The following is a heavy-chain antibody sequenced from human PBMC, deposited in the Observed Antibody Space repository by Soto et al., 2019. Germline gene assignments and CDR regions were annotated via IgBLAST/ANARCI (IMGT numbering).Heavy chain of an antibody. J-gene: IGHJ4*02. Sequence: GGSLRLSCAASGFTFSSYAMSWVRQAPGKGLEWVSAVSGSGGSTYYTDSVKGRFTISRDNSKNTLYLQMNSLRAEDTAVYYCAKLGYCTNGVCNYWDYWGQGTRVTVSS. D-gene: IGHD2-8*01. CDR1: GFTFSSYA. CDR2: VSGSGGST. V-gene: IGHV3-23*01. CDR3: AKLGYCTNGVCNYWDY.